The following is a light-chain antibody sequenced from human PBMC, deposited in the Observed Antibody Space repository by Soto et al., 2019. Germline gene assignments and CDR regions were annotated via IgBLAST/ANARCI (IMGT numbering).Light chain of an antibody. J-gene: IGKJ5*01. V-gene: IGKV1-33*01. Sequence: DIQMSQSPSSLSASVGDRVTITCQASQNINNYLNLYQQKPERAPKLLIYDASNLEAGVPSRFRGSGSGTDFTFTISRLQPEDIATYYCQQYENLPTFGQGTRLEI. CDR2: DAS. CDR1: QNINNY. CDR3: QQYENLPT.